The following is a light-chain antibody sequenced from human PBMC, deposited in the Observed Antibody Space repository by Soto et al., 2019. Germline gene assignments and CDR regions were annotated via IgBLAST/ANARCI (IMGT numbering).Light chain of an antibody. J-gene: IGKJ5*01. V-gene: IGKV3-15*01. Sequence: PGERVALSFRATQSVSSSYLTCYQQIPGPAPRLLIYGASTRATGIPARFSGSGSGTEFTLTISSLQSEDFAVYYCQQYNNWPPITFGQGTRLEIK. CDR3: QQYNNWPPIT. CDR1: QSVSSSY. CDR2: GAS.